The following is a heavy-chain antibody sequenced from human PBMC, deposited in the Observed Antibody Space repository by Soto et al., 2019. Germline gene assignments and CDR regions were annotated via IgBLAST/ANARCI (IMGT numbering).Heavy chain of an antibody. D-gene: IGHD3-3*01. J-gene: IGHJ5*02. Sequence: QVRLVQSGAEVRRTGASVKVSCKAPGDTFTSYYLNWVRQAPGQGLEWMGVINPHGGSTKYAQKFQGRVTMTRNTSRSTVYMELRSLRSDETAIYYCARSSGGNFGIIIEGSNWFDPWGQGTLVTVSS. CDR1: GDTFTSYY. V-gene: IGHV1-46*01. CDR2: INPHGGST. CDR3: ARSSGGNFGIIIEGSNWFDP.